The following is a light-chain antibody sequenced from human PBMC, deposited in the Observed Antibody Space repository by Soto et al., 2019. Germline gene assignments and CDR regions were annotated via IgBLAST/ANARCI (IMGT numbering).Light chain of an antibody. Sequence: QPVLTQSPSASASLRASVKLTCTLSSGHSSYAIAWHQQQPEKGPRYLMKLNSDGSHSKGDGIPDRFSGSSSGAERYLTISGLQSEDEADYYCQTWGTGIPWVFGGGTKVTVL. CDR3: QTWGTGIPWV. J-gene: IGLJ3*02. CDR1: SGHSSYA. V-gene: IGLV4-69*01. CDR2: LNSDGSH.